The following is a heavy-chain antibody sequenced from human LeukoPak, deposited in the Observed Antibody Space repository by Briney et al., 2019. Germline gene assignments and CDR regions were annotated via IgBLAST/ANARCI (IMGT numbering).Heavy chain of an antibody. Sequence: GGSLRLSCAASGFTFDDYAMHWVRQAPGKGLEWVSGISWNSGSIGYADSEKGRFTISRDNAKNSLYLQMNSLRAEDTALYYCAKEDYWGQGTLVTVSS. CDR3: AKEDY. CDR1: GFTFDDYA. J-gene: IGHJ4*02. V-gene: IGHV3-9*01. CDR2: ISWNSGSI.